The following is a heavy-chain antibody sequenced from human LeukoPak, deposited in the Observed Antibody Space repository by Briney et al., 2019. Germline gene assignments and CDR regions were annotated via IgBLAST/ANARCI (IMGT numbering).Heavy chain of an antibody. D-gene: IGHD2-2*01. CDR1: GFTFSSNS. CDR2: ISSASGSI. J-gene: IGHJ4*02. Sequence: GGSLRLSCVASGFTFSSNSMNWVRQAPGKGLEWVSYISSASGSIYYADSVKGRFTVSRDNAKNSLFLQMNSLRAEDTAVYYCARLPAYCSSTRCYYDYWGQGTLVTVSS. CDR3: ARLPAYCSSTRCYYDY. V-gene: IGHV3-48*04.